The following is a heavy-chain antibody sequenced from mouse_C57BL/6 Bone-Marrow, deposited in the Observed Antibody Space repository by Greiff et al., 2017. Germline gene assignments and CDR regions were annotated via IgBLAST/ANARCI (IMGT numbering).Heavy chain of an antibody. D-gene: IGHD2-4*01. CDR2: IDPSDSYT. J-gene: IGHJ2*01. CDR3: SSDYDYGDY. CDR1: GYTFTSYW. V-gene: IGHV1-50*01. Sequence: QVQLQQSGAELAKPGASVKLSCKASGYTFTSYWMQWVKQRPGQGLEWIGEIDPSDSYTNYNQKFKGKATLTVDKSSSTAYMQLSSLTSEDSAVYYCSSDYDYGDYWGQGTTLTVSS.